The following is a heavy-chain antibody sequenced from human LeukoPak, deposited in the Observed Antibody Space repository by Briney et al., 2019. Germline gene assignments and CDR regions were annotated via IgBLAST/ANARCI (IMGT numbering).Heavy chain of an antibody. J-gene: IGHJ4*01. Sequence: GGSLRLSCAASGFTFSTYGIHWVRQAPGKGLEWVGLLSSGGINKHYADSVKGRFIISRDNSMNTLYLQMNTLRAEDTAVYYCTRRIFGSWTYYFDYWGHGTLVTVSS. V-gene: IGHV3-30*03. CDR2: LSSGGINK. CDR3: TRRIFGSWTYYFDY. CDR1: GFTFSTYG. D-gene: IGHD3-10*01.